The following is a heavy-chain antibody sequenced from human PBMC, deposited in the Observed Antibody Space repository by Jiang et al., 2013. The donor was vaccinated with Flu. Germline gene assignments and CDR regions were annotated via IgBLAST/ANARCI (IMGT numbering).Heavy chain of an antibody. Sequence: VQLVESGGGLVQPGRSLRLSCTASGFNFGDYAVSWLRQAPGKGLEWVGFIRNKLYRGTTDYAASVKGRFTISRDDSKSIAYLQMSSLKTEDTAVYYCSRDVVRDIILIPGTYFDYVGPGTPWSTVSS. D-gene: IGHD2-8*01. CDR3: SRDVVRDIILIPGTYFDY. CDR2: IRNKLYRGTT. V-gene: IGHV3-49*03. J-gene: IGHJ4*02. CDR1: GFNFGDYA.